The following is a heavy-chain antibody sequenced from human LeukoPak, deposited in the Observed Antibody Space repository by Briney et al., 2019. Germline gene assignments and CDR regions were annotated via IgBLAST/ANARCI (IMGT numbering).Heavy chain of an antibody. Sequence: SETLSLTCTVSGVSISSYYWSWIRQPPGKGLEWIGYIYYSGSTNYNPSLKSRVTISVDTSKNQFSLKLSSVTAADTAVYYCARRGDYYDSSGPFGAFDIWGQGTMVTVSS. CDR1: GVSISSYY. CDR3: ARRGDYYDSSGPFGAFDI. CDR2: IYYSGST. V-gene: IGHV4-59*08. J-gene: IGHJ3*02. D-gene: IGHD3-22*01.